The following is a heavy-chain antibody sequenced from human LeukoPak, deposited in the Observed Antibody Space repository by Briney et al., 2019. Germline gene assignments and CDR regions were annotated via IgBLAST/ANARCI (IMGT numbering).Heavy chain of an antibody. D-gene: IGHD6-25*01. CDR2: IHYSGHT. J-gene: IGHJ4*02. CDR1: AGTISNYY. Sequence: SETLSLTCTVSAGTISNYYWNWMRQPPGKGLEWIAYIHYSGHTNYNPSLKSRVTISLDTSKNQFSLKLTSVTAADTALYYCARPRLPDGTYYFDYWGQGTLVTVSS. V-gene: IGHV4-59*01. CDR3: ARPRLPDGTYYFDY.